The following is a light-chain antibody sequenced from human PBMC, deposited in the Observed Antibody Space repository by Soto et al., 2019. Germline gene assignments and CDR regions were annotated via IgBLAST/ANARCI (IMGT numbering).Light chain of an antibody. V-gene: IGKV3D-20*02. Sequence: ETVLTQSPGTLSLSPGERATLSCRASQSVRRRYLAWYQQKPGQAPRXXISGASSRATGIPDRFSGSGAGTDFTPTISSLEPEDFEVYYCQQRSNWPDTFGQGTKVDIK. CDR2: GAS. CDR3: QQRSNWPDT. J-gene: IGKJ1*01. CDR1: QSVRRRY.